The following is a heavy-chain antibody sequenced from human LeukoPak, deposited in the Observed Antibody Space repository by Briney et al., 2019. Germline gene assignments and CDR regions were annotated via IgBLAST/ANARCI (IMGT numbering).Heavy chain of an antibody. CDR2: IIPIFGTA. D-gene: IGHD2-2*01. CDR3: ARIVVVPAAIHYYYYYYGMDV. CDR1: GGTFSSYA. J-gene: IGHJ6*02. Sequence: GASVKVSCKASGGTFSSYAISWVRQAPGQGLEWMGGIIPIFGTANYAQKFQCRVTITADESTSTAYMELSSLRSEDTAVYYCARIVVVPAAIHYYYYYYGMDVWGQGTTVTVSS. V-gene: IGHV1-69*13.